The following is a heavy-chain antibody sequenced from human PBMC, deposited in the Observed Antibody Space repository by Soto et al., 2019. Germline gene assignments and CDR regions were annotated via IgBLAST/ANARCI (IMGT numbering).Heavy chain of an antibody. CDR3: ATMANPVLPDAIGWFDS. J-gene: IGHJ5*01. V-gene: IGHV1-69*13. Sequence: SVKVSCKASGGTFSSYAISWVRQAPGQGLEWMGGIIPIFGTANYAQKFQGRVTITADESTSTAYMELSSLRSEDTAVYYCATMANPVLPDAIGWFDSWGQGTLVTVSS. D-gene: IGHD2-21*01. CDR1: GGTFSSYA. CDR2: IIPIFGTA.